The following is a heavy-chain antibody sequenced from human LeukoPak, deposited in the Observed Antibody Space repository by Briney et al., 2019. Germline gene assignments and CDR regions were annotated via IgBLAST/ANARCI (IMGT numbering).Heavy chain of an antibody. CDR2: VKSDGTYT. CDR1: GFTFSRYW. V-gene: IGHV3-74*01. Sequence: GGSLRLSCAASGFTFSRYWMHWVRQASGKGLVWVSRVKSDGTYTSYADSVKGRFTISRDNAPTTLYLQTNALRGEDTAVYYCASEEGGLDVWGQGTTVTVSS. CDR3: ASEEGGLDV. D-gene: IGHD2-15*01. J-gene: IGHJ6*02.